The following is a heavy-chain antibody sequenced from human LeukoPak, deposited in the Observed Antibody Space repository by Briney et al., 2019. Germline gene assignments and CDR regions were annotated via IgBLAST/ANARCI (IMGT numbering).Heavy chain of an antibody. J-gene: IGHJ4*02. CDR2: INPNSGGT. D-gene: IGHD2-2*01. V-gene: IGHV1-2*02. CDR1: RYTFTGYY. Sequence: GASVKVSCKASRYTFTGYYMHWVRQAPGQGLEWMGWINPNSGGTNYAQKFQGRVTMTRDTSISTAYMELSRLRSDDTAVYYCARGEGYCSSTTCSAPFDYWGQGTLVTVSS. CDR3: ARGEGYCSSTTCSAPFDY.